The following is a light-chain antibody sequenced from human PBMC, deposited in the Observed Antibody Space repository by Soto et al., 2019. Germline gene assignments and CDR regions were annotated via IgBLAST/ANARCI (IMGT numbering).Light chain of an antibody. CDR3: VSFTTSRSYV. J-gene: IGLJ1*01. V-gene: IGLV2-14*03. CDR1: SSDIGGSDH. Sequence: QSALTQPASVSDSPGQSITISCTGTSSDIGGSDHVSWYRQYPGEAPKLIIYDVANRPSGVSHRFSGSKSGNTASLIISGRQREDEADYYCVSFTTSRSYVFGTGTKLTVL. CDR2: DVA.